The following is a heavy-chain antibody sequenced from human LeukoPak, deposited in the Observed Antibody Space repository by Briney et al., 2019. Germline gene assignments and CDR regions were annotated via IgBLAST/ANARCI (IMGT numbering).Heavy chain of an antibody. D-gene: IGHD3-10*01. CDR3: ARGITMVPY. V-gene: IGHV4-61*02. J-gene: IGHJ4*02. Sequence: PLQTLSLTCTVSGGSISSGSYYWSWIRQPAGKGLEWIGRIYSSGSTNYNPSLKSRVTISLDTSKNQFSLKLSSVTAADTAVYYCARGITMVPYWGQGTLVTVSS. CDR1: GGSISSGSYY. CDR2: IYSSGST.